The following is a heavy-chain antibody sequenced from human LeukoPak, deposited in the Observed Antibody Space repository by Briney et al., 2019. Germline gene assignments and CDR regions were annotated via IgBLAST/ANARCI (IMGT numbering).Heavy chain of an antibody. V-gene: IGHV3-48*01. J-gene: IGHJ4*02. CDR3: ARDPYFDY. Sequence: GGSLRLSCAVYGFTLSSYSMNWVRQAPGQGLEWVSYVSSSGSTTYYADSVKGRFTISRDHAKNSLYLQMNSLRAEDTAVYYCARDPYFDYWGQGTLVTVSS. CDR1: GFTLSSYS. CDR2: VSSSGSTT.